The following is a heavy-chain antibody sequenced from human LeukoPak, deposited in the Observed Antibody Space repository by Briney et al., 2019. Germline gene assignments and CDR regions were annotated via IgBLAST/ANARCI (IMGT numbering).Heavy chain of an antibody. CDR1: GGSISSGGYY. D-gene: IGHD5-18*01. V-gene: IGHV4-31*03. J-gene: IGHJ4*02. CDR3: ARGVLDTAMEDY. CDR2: IYYSGST. Sequence: TLSLTCTVSGGSISSGGYYWSWIRQHPGKGLEWIGYIYYSGSTYYNPSLKSRVTISVDTSKNQFSLKLSSVTAADTAVYYCARGVLDTAMEDYWGQGTLVTVSS.